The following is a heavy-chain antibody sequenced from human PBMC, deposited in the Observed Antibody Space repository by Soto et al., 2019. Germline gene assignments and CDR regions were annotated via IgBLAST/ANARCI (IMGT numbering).Heavy chain of an antibody. Sequence: QVQLVESGGGVVRPGRSLRLSCAAFGFTFISYVMHWVRQPPGKGLAWVAVIWYDGSNKYYADPVKGRFTISRDNSKNTLYLQMNSLRAEDTAVYYCARAPRYDSSGYNRYWGQGTLVSVSS. D-gene: IGHD3-22*01. V-gene: IGHV3-33*01. J-gene: IGHJ4*02. CDR3: ARAPRYDSSGYNRY. CDR1: GFTFISYV. CDR2: IWYDGSNK.